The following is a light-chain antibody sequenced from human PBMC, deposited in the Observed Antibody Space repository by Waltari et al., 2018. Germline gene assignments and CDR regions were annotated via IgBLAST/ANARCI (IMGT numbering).Light chain of an antibody. CDR2: EVT. Sequence: QSALTQPASVSGSPGQSITVSCSGSSSNVGTYNLVSWYQEHRGKAPKLLIYEVTLRPSGISNRCSGSKSGNTASLTVSGLQAEDEAEYYCCSYAGNRSVLFGGGTKLTVL. V-gene: IGLV2-23*02. J-gene: IGLJ2*01. CDR1: SSNVGTYNL. CDR3: CSYAGNRSVL.